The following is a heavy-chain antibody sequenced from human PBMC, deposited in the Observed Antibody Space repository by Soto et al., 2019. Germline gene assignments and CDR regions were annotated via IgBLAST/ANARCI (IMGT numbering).Heavy chain of an antibody. D-gene: IGHD3-16*02. Sequence: GGSLRLSCAASGFTFSSYSMNWVRQAPGKGLEWVSSISSSSSYIYYADSVKGRFTISRDNAKNSLYLQMNSLRAEDTAVYYCARDPRDFVIPSDYWGQGTLVTVSS. CDR3: ARDPRDFVIPSDY. V-gene: IGHV3-21*01. CDR1: GFTFSSYS. J-gene: IGHJ4*02. CDR2: ISSSSSYI.